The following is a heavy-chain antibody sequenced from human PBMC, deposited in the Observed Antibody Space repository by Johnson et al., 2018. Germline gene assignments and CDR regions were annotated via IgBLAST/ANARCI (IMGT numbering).Heavy chain of an antibody. Sequence: QVQLVQSGGGVVQXGRSXRLXCAASGFTFSSYGMHWVRQAPGKGLEWVAVISYDGSNKYYADSVKGRLTISRDNSKNTLYLQMNSLRAEDTAVYYCAKRDYYGSGAPYYYYGMDVWCQGTTVTVSS. CDR2: ISYDGSNK. CDR1: GFTFSSYG. CDR3: AKRDYYGSGAPYYYYGMDV. J-gene: IGHJ6*02. D-gene: IGHD3-10*01. V-gene: IGHV3-30*18.